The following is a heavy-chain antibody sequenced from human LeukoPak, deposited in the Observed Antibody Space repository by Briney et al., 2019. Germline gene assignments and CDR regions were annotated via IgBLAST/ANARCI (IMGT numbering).Heavy chain of an antibody. Sequence: ASVKVSCKASGYTFTSYYMHWVRQAPGQGLEWMGIINPSGGSTSYAQKFQGRVTMTRDTSTSTVYMELSSLRSEDTAVYYCARVFGADYYYYGMDLWGQGTTVTVSS. D-gene: IGHD3-10*01. CDR1: GYTFTSYY. CDR2: INPSGGST. CDR3: ARVFGADYYYYGMDL. V-gene: IGHV1-46*01. J-gene: IGHJ6*02.